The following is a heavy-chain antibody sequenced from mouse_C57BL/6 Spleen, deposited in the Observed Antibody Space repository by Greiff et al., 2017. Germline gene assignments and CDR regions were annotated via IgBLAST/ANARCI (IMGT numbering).Heavy chain of an antibody. Sequence: QVQLKESGAELVKPGASVKLSCKASGYTFTEYTIHWVKQRSGQGLEWIGWFYPGSGSIKYNEKFKDKATLTADKSSSTVYMELSRLTSEDSAVYFCARHEENDYDDYYAMDYWGQGTSVTVSS. CDR2: FYPGSGSI. J-gene: IGHJ4*01. D-gene: IGHD2-4*01. CDR1: GYTFTEYT. V-gene: IGHV1-62-2*01. CDR3: ARHEENDYDDYYAMDY.